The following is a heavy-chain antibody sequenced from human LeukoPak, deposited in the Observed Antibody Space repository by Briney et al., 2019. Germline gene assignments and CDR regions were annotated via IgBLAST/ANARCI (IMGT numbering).Heavy chain of an antibody. J-gene: IGHJ4*02. Sequence: PGGSLRLSCAASGFTFSSYWMHWVRQAPGKGLVWVSRINSDGSSTSYADSVKGRFTISRDNAKNTLYLQMNSLRAEDTAIYYCAKVKNGATPDYWGQGTLVTVSS. V-gene: IGHV3-74*01. D-gene: IGHD1-26*01. CDR2: INSDGSST. CDR3: AKVKNGATPDY. CDR1: GFTFSSYW.